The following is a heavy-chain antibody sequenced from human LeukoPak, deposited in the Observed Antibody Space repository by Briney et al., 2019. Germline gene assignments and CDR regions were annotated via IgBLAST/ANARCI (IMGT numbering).Heavy chain of an antibody. J-gene: IGHJ1*01. V-gene: IGHV3-11*01. D-gene: IGHD3-10*01. CDR3: ARDYGFGEYLEYFQH. Sequence: PGGSLRLSCAASGFTFSDYYMSWIRQAPGKGLEWVSYISSSGSTIYYADSVKGRFTISRDNAKNSLYLQMSSLRAEDTAVYYCARDYGFGEYLEYFQHWGQGTLVTVSS. CDR2: ISSSGSTI. CDR1: GFTFSDYY.